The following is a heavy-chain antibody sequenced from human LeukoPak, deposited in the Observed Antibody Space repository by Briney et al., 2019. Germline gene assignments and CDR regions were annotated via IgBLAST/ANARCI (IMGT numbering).Heavy chain of an antibody. CDR3: AKGYYGSGSYGWFDY. CDR2: ISGSGGNS. D-gene: IGHD3-10*01. Sequence: GGSLRLACTASGFSFDTYAMNWVRQVPGKGLEWVSGISGSGGNSYYADSAKGRFTISRDNSKNTLFLHMNSLRAEDTAVYSCAKGYYGSGSYGWFDYWGQGTPVTVSS. J-gene: IGHJ4*02. V-gene: IGHV3-23*01. CDR1: GFSFDTYA.